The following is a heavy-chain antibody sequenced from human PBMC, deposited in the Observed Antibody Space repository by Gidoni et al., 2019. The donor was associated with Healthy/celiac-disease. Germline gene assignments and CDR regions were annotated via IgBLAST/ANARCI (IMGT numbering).Heavy chain of an antibody. CDR3: ARGFNDYGDYVSRY. CDR2: MNPNSGNT. Sequence: QVQLVQSGAAVKTPGASVKVSCTASGYTFPSYDINWVRQATGQGLEWMGWMNPNSGNTGYAQKFQGRVTMTRNTSISTAYMELSSLRSEDTAVYYCARGFNDYGDYVSRYWGQGTLVTVSS. CDR1: GYTFPSYD. J-gene: IGHJ4*02. D-gene: IGHD4-17*01. V-gene: IGHV1-8*01.